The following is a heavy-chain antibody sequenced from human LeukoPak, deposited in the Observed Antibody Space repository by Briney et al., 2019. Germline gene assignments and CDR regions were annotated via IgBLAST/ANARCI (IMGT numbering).Heavy chain of an antibody. CDR3: AKDQRARRITIFGADIDY. Sequence: SQTLSLTCTVSGGSISSGGYYWSWIRQHPGKGLEWIGYIYYSGSTYYNPSLKSRVTISVDTSKNQFSLKLSSVTAADTAVYYCAKDQRARRITIFGADIDYWGQGTLVTVSS. CDR2: IYYSGST. V-gene: IGHV4-31*03. CDR1: GGSISSGGYY. J-gene: IGHJ4*02. D-gene: IGHD3-3*01.